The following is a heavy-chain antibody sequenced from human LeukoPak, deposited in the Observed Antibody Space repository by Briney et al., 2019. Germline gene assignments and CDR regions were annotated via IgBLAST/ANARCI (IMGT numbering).Heavy chain of an antibody. CDR3: ARQRTFDY. J-gene: IGHJ4*02. V-gene: IGHV4-59*08. Sequence: PSETLSLTCTVSGGSISSYYWSWIRQPPGKGLEWIGYIYYSGSPNYSPPLKSRVTISVDTSKNQFSLKLSSVTAADTAVYYCARQRTFDYWGQGILVTVSS. CDR2: IYYSGSP. CDR1: GGSISSYY.